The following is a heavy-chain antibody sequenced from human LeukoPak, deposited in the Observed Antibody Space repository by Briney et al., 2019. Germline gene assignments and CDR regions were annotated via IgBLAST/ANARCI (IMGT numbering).Heavy chain of an antibody. Sequence: ASVKVSCKASGYTFTSYGISWVRQAPGQRLEWMGWINAANGNTQYSQKFQGRVTITGDTSASTAYMELSSLRSEDTAMYYCARGAPIRVAVAATFDPWGQGTLVTVPS. CDR3: ARGAPIRVAVAATFDP. V-gene: IGHV1-3*01. D-gene: IGHD6-19*01. J-gene: IGHJ5*02. CDR1: GYTFTSYG. CDR2: INAANGNT.